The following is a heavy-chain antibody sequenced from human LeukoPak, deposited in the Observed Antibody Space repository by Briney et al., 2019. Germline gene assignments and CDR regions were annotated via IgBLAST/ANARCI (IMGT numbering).Heavy chain of an antibody. D-gene: IGHD2-2*01. V-gene: IGHV3-23*01. CDR1: GFTFSSYA. Sequence: GGSLRLSCAASGFTFSSYAMSWVRQAPGKGLEWVSSISGSGGSTHYTDSVKGRFTISRDNSKNTLHLRMNSLRAEDTAVYYCAKGVVPAAYRYHFDYWGQGTLVTVSS. CDR3: AKGVVPAAYRYHFDY. CDR2: ISGSGGST. J-gene: IGHJ4*02.